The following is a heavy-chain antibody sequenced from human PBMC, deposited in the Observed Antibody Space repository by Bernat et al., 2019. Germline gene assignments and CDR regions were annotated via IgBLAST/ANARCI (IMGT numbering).Heavy chain of an antibody. Sequence: EVQLVESGGGWVQPGGSLRCSCSAAGFTFSSYAMHWVRQAQGKGLEHVLDISGNGGRTYTADSVKGRFTNSRDNSKNTLYLQMSSLRAEETAVYYCVQFSGANYYGSGSKGPDFDYWGQGTLVTVSS. CDR3: VQFSGANYYGSGSKGPDFDY. CDR2: ISGNGGRT. CDR1: GFTFSSYA. V-gene: IGHV3-64D*06. D-gene: IGHD3-10*01. J-gene: IGHJ4*02.